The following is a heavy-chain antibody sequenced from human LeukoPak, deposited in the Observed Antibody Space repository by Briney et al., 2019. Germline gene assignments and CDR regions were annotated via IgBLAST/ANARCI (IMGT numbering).Heavy chain of an antibody. CDR1: GFTFSTASGFTFSTYW. J-gene: IGHJ4*02. Sequence: GGSLRLSCAASGFTFSTASGFTFSTYWMSWVRQAPGKGLEWVANIKQDGSEQYYVDSVKGRFTISRDNAKNSLYLQMNSLRAEDTAVYYCARDRLWPYGGNPGYFDYWGQGTLVTVSS. D-gene: IGHD4-23*01. CDR3: ARDRLWPYGGNPGYFDY. V-gene: IGHV3-7*01. CDR2: IKQDGSEQ.